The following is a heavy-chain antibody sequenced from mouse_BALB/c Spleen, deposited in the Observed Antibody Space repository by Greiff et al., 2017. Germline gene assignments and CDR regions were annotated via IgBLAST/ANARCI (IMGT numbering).Heavy chain of an antibody. V-gene: IGHV1-9*01. CDR2: ILPGSGST. CDR3: ARSGTVVPFDY. CDR1: GYTFSSYW. J-gene: IGHJ2*01. Sequence: QVQLQQSGAELMKPGASVKISCKATGYTFSSYWIEWVKQRPGQGLEWIGEILPGSGSTNYNEKFKGKATFTADTSSNTAYMQLSSLTSEDSAVYYCARSGTVVPFDYWGQGTTLTVSS. D-gene: IGHD1-1*01.